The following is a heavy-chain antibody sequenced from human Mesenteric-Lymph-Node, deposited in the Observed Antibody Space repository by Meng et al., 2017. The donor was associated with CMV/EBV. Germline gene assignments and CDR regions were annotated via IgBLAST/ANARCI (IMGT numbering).Heavy chain of an antibody. CDR2: INPNGGTT. V-gene: IGHV1-46*01. J-gene: IGHJ4*02. CDR3: ANLAVAGTGDDY. D-gene: IGHD6-19*01. CDR1: GYTFTNYY. Sequence: ASVKVSCKTSGYTFTNYYMHWVRQAPGQGPEWMGIINPNGGTTAYAQKFQGRVTMTRDTSISTAYMELSRLRSDDTAVYYCANLAVAGTGDDYWGQGTLVTVSS.